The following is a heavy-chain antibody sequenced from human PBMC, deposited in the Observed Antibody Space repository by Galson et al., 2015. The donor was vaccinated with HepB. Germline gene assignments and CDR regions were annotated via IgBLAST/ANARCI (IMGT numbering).Heavy chain of an antibody. CDR2: ISYDGSNK. D-gene: IGHD3-22*01. CDR3: AQGSSGYPPPQGAFDI. J-gene: IGHJ3*02. V-gene: IGHV3-30*04. CDR1: GFTFSSYA. Sequence: SLRLSCAASGFTFSSYAMHWVRQAPGKGLEWVAVISYDGSNKYYADSVKGRFTISRDNSKNTLYLQMNSLRAEDTAVYYCAQGSSGYPPPQGAFDIWGQGTMVTVSS.